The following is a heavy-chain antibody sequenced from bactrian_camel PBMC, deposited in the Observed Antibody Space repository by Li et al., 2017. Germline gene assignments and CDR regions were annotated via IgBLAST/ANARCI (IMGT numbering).Heavy chain of an antibody. CDR3: KTQPLVKAGCDY. V-gene: IGHV3S40*01. J-gene: IGHJ4*01. CDR1: GFAISKHG. Sequence: VQLVESGGGLVQSGGSLTLTCVASGFAISKHGMSWVRRPPGKDLEYVATSNTDGRTHYRESVEGRFTISKDKATDTVHLQMNSLKPEDTAVYSCKTQPLVKAGCDYSGQGTQVTVS. D-gene: IGHD6*01. CDR2: SNTDGRT.